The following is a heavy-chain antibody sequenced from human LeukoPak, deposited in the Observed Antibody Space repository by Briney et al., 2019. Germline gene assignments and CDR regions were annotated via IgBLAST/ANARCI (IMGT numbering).Heavy chain of an antibody. J-gene: IGHJ4*02. CDR1: GGTFSSYA. CDR3: ASTAGSPRYNWNERSYYFDY. CDR2: IIPILGIA. Sequence: ASVKVSCKASGGTFSSYAISWVRQAPGQGLEWMGRIIPILGIANYAQKFQGRVTITADKSTSTAYMELSSLRSEDTAVYYCASTAGSPRYNWNERSYYFDYWGQGTQVTVSS. D-gene: IGHD1-1*01. V-gene: IGHV1-69*04.